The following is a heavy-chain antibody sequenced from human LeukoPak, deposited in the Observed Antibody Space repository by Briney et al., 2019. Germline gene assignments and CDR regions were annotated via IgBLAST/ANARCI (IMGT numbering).Heavy chain of an antibody. Sequence: SETLSLTCTVPGGSISSTTYYWGWIRQPPGKGLEWIGSIYYSGSTYYNPSLKSRVTISVDTSKNQFSLRLNSVTAADTAVYYCARHYPNWNYSYWGQGTLVTVSS. D-gene: IGHD1-7*01. CDR2: IYYSGST. CDR3: ARHYPNWNYSY. J-gene: IGHJ4*02. V-gene: IGHV4-39*01. CDR1: GGSISSTTYY.